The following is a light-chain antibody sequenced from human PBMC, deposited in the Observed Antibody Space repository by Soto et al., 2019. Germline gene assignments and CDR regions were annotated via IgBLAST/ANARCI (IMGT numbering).Light chain of an antibody. Sequence: QSALTQPASVSGSPGQAITVSCSGTSSDIGAHNFVSWYQQHPGKAPKLIIYEVINRPSGVSDRFSGSKSGNTASLTISGLQSEVEADYYCNSYTTSNTFVFGSGTKVTVL. CDR3: NSYTTSNTFV. CDR2: EVI. V-gene: IGLV2-14*03. J-gene: IGLJ1*01. CDR1: SSDIGAHNF.